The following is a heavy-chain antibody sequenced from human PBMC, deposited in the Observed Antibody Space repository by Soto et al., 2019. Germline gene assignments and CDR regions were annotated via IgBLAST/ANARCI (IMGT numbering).Heavy chain of an antibody. D-gene: IGHD3-22*01. Sequence: QVQLQESGPGLVKPSQTMSITCTVSGGSISSGGYYWSWIRQHPGKGLEWIGYIYYSGSTYYNPSLKSRVTISVDTSKNQFSLKLSSVTAAHTAVYYCARDFSGVQWFSWFDPWGQGTLVTVSS. CDR1: GGSISSGGYY. CDR3: ARDFSGVQWFSWFDP. CDR2: IYYSGST. V-gene: IGHV4-31*03. J-gene: IGHJ5*02.